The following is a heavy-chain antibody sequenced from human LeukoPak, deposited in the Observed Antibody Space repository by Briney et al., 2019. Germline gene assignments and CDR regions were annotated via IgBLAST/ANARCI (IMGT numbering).Heavy chain of an antibody. CDR3: ARRYSSGWYGWAFDI. J-gene: IGHJ3*02. Sequence: PSETLSLTCTVSGGSISSYYWSWIRQPPGKGLEWIGYIYYSGSTNYNPSLKSRVTIPVDTSKNQFSLKLSSVTAADTAVYYCARRYSSGWYGWAFDIWGQGAMVTVSS. D-gene: IGHD6-19*01. V-gene: IGHV4-59*08. CDR2: IYYSGST. CDR1: GGSISSYY.